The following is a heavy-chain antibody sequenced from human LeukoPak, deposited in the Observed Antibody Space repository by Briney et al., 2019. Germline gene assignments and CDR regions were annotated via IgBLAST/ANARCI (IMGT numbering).Heavy chain of an antibody. CDR3: ARHGAYCSSTSCHCARFDP. J-gene: IGHJ5*02. D-gene: IGHD2-2*01. V-gene: IGHV4-39*01. CDR2: IYYSGST. CDR1: GGSISSSSYY. Sequence: SETLSLTCTVSGGSISSSSYYWGWIRQPPGKGLEWIGSIYYSGSTYYNPSLKGRVTISVDTSKNQFSLKLSSVTAADTAVYYCARHGAYCSSTSCHCARFDPWGQGTLVTVSS.